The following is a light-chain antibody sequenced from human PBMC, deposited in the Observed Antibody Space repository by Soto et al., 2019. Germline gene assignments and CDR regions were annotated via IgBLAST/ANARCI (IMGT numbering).Light chain of an antibody. CDR1: TRDVGSYDY. Sequence: QSALTQPPSASGSHGQSVTISCTGTTRDVGSYDYVSWYQQHPDTAPKLLIYEVIKRPSGVPDRFSGSKSGNTASLTVSGLQSEDEAYYFCSSYAGNNNVVFGGGTKVTVL. CDR2: EVI. CDR3: SSYAGNNNVV. J-gene: IGLJ3*02. V-gene: IGLV2-8*01.